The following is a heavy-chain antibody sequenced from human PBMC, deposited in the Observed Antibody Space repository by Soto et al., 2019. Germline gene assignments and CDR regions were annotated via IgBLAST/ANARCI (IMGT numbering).Heavy chain of an antibody. CDR3: AKVGYGYPRPYPPDY. CDR1: GLTFSCYA. V-gene: IGHV3-30-3*01. Sequence: PGGSLRLSCAASGLTFSCYAMHWVRPAPGKGLEWVAVISYDGSNKYYADSVKGRFTISRDNSKNTLYLQMNSLRAEDTAVYYCAKVGYGYPRPYPPDYWGQGTLVTSPQ. CDR2: ISYDGSNK. D-gene: IGHD5-18*01. J-gene: IGHJ4*02.